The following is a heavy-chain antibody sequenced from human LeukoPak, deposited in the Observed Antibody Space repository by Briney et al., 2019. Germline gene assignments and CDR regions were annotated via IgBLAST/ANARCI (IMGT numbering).Heavy chain of an antibody. Sequence: GGSLRLSCAASGFTFSSYSMNWVRQAPGKGLEWVSSISSSSSYIYYADSVKGRFTISRDNSKNTLYLQMNSLRAEDTAVYYCAKSIRYFDWLFNGGNAFDIWGQGTMVTVSS. V-gene: IGHV3-21*04. D-gene: IGHD3-9*01. J-gene: IGHJ3*02. CDR3: AKSIRYFDWLFNGGNAFDI. CDR2: ISSSSSYI. CDR1: GFTFSSYS.